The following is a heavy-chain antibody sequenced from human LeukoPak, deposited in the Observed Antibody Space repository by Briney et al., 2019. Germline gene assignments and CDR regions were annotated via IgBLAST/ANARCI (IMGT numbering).Heavy chain of an antibody. CDR1: GGSISSHY. CDR2: IYYSGST. J-gene: IGHJ4*02. CDR3: AREAGSSSWYDY. D-gene: IGHD6-13*01. Sequence: PSETLSLTCTVSGGSISSHYWSWIRQPPGKGLEWIGYIYYSGSTNYNPSLKSRVTISVDTPKNQFSLKLSSVTAADTAVYYCAREAGSSSWYDYWGQGTLVTVSS. V-gene: IGHV4-59*11.